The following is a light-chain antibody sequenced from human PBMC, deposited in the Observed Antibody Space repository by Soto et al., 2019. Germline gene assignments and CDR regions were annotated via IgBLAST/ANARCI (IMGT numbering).Light chain of an antibody. J-gene: IGKJ1*01. CDR1: QSVSRN. V-gene: IGKV3-15*01. CDR2: GAS. CDR3: QQYNNWPRGT. Sequence: EIVMTQSPATLSVSPGERATLSCRASQSVSRNLAWYQHKPGQAPRLLIYGASTRATGIPARFSGSGSGTEFTLTISSLQSEDFAVYYCQQYNNWPRGTFGQGTKVEIK.